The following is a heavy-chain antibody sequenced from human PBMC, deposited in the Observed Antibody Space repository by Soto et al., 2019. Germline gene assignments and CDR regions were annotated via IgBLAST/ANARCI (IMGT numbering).Heavy chain of an antibody. V-gene: IGHV3-23*01. CDR1: RFTFSDFA. CDR3: AKDAVPYNGKWDWFDS. CDR2: IGGTGSDT. D-gene: IGHD1-20*01. J-gene: IGHJ5*01. Sequence: LEPGGGLVQPGGSLTLSCAASRFTFSDFAMNWVRQAPGKGPEWVSSIGGTGSDTYYADSVKGRFTISRDNSKNTLYLQMDSLRDEDTAVYFCAKDAVPYNGKWDWFDSWGQGTLVIVSS.